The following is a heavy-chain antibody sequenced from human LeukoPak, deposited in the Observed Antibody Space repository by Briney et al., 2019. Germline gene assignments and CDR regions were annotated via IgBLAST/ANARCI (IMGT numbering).Heavy chain of an antibody. CDR2: IYHSGST. D-gene: IGHD1-26*01. J-gene: IGHJ6*03. V-gene: IGHV4-4*02. CDR3: ARVHTKASWELLTYYYYYYYMDV. Sequence: PSETLSLTCAVSGGSISNSNWWSWVRQPPGKGLEWIGEIYHSGSTNYNPSLKSRVTISVDKSKNQFSLKLSSVTAADTAVYYCARVHTKASWELLTYYYYYYYMDVWGKGTTVTVSS. CDR1: GGSISNSNW.